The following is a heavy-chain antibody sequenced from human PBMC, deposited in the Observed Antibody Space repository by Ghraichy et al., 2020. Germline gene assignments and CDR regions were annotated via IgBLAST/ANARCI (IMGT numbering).Heavy chain of an antibody. D-gene: IGHD2-2*01. CDR1: GFTFSTYA. CDR3: AKGCSSSNCYRRDFEY. V-gene: IGHV3-23*01. Sequence: GGSLRLSCVASGFTFSTYAMRWVRQAPGKGLEWVSGISGDSSSKDYADSVKGRFTISRDNSKNTLYLQINSLRADDTAVYDCAKGCSSSNCYRRDFEYWGQGTLVTVSS. J-gene: IGHJ4*02. CDR2: ISGDSSSK.